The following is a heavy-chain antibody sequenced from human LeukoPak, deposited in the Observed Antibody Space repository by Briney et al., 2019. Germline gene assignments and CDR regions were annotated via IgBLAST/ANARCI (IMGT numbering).Heavy chain of an antibody. CDR1: GYTFTGYC. D-gene: IGHD2-2*01. J-gene: IGHJ6*03. Sequence: ASVKVSCKASGYTFTGYCMHWVRQAPGQGLEWMGWINPNSGGTNYAQKFQGRVTMTRDTSISTAYMELSRLRSDDTAVHYCARDRAYNIVVVPAAKATYYYYMDVWGKGTTVTVSS. CDR2: INPNSGGT. CDR3: ARDRAYNIVVVPAAKATYYYYMDV. V-gene: IGHV1-2*02.